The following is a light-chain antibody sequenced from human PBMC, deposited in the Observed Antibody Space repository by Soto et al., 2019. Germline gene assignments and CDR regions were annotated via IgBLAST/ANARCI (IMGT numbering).Light chain of an antibody. CDR3: QQYNNWPIT. J-gene: IGKJ5*01. CDR1: QDITNY. Sequence: DIQMTQSPSSLSASVGDRVTITCQASQDITNYLHWFQQKPGKAPKILISDASSLESGVPSRFSGSGSGTEFTLTISSLQSEDFALYYCQQYNNWPITFGQGTRLEIK. CDR2: DAS. V-gene: IGKV1-33*01.